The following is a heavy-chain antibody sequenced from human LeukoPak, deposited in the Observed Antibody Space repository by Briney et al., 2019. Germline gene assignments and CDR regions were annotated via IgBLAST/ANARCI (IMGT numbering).Heavy chain of an antibody. V-gene: IGHV3-23*01. CDR1: GFTFSSYA. CDR3: AKDLHYGDYVLDY. CDR2: ISGSGGST. Sequence: PGGSLRLSCEASGFTFSSYAMSWVRQAPGKGLEWVSAISGSGGSTYYADSVKGRFTISRDNSKNTLYLQMNSLRAEDTAVYYCAKDLHYGDYVLDYWGQGTLVTVSS. D-gene: IGHD4-17*01. J-gene: IGHJ4*02.